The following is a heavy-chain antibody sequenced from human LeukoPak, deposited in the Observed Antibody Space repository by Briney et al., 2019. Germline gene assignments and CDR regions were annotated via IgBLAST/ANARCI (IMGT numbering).Heavy chain of an antibody. CDR2: IYPGDSDT. Sequence: GESLKISFKGSGYSFTSYWIGWVRPMPGKGLEWMGIIYPGDSDTRYSPSFQGQVTISADKSISTAYLQWSSLKASDTAMYYCARRRFPGSSTSCYSRWGQGTLVTVSS. CDR3: ARRRFPGSSTSCYSR. CDR1: GYSFTSYW. D-gene: IGHD2-2*01. J-gene: IGHJ4*02. V-gene: IGHV5-51*01.